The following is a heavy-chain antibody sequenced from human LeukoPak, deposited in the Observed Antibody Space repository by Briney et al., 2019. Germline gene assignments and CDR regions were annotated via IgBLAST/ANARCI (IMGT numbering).Heavy chain of an antibody. V-gene: IGHV4-59*08. Sequence: SETLSLTCTVSGGSISSYYWSWIRQAPGKGLEWIGYIYYSGSNNYNPSPKSRVTISVDTSTNQFSPKQSSVTAADTAVYYCARFVRGTYYFAYWGQGTPVTVSS. D-gene: IGHD3-16*01. CDR3: ARFVRGTYYFAY. J-gene: IGHJ4*02. CDR1: GGSISSYY. CDR2: IYYSGSN.